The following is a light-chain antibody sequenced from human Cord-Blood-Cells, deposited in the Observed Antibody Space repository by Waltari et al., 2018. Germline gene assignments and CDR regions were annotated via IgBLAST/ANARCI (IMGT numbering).Light chain of an antibody. Sequence: EIVMTQSPATLSVSPGERATLSCRASRSVSSNLAWYQQKPGQAPRLLIYGASTRATGIPARFSGSGSGTEFTLTISSLQSEDFAVYYCQQYNNWPPRYTFGQGTKLEIK. J-gene: IGKJ2*01. CDR2: GAS. V-gene: IGKV3-15*01. CDR1: RSVSSN. CDR3: QQYNNWPPRYT.